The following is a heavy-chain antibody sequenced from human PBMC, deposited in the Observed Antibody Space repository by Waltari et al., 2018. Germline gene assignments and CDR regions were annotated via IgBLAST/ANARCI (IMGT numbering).Heavy chain of an antibody. Sequence: DVQLVESGGGLVKPGGSLRLSCAASGPSFSSYDMNWVRQAPGRGLEWVASISGSGSGSGRSYIFYTDSVKGRFTISRDNAKNSLFLQMNSLRAEDTAVYYCVRDEPGDGLDYWGQGTLVTVSS. D-gene: IGHD7-27*01. CDR1: GPSFSSYD. CDR3: VRDEPGDGLDY. V-gene: IGHV3-21*01. J-gene: IGHJ4*02. CDR2: ISGSGSGSGRSYI.